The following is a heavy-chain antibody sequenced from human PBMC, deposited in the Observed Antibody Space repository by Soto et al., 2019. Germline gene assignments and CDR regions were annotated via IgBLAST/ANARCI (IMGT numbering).Heavy chain of an antibody. D-gene: IGHD5-12*01. CDR1: GFNFRNYG. CDR2: IWYDGSNK. J-gene: IGHJ4*02. V-gene: IGHV3-33*01. CDR3: ARLYTWIMDY. Sequence: GGSLRLSCAASGFNFRNYGMHWVRQAQGKGLEWVAIIWYDGSNKYYADSVKGRFTISRDNSQNTLYLQIDSLRAEDTAVYYCARLYTWIMDYWGQGIMVTVSS.